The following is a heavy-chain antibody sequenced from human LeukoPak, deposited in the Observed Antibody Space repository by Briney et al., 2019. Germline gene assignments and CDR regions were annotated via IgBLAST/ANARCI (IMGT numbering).Heavy chain of an antibody. CDR2: ISSDGSST. V-gene: IGHV3-74*01. Sequence: GGSLRLSCAASGFTFSSYWMHWVRQAPGKGLVWVSRISSDGSSTSYADSVKGRFTISRDNAKNTLYLQMNSLRAEDTAVYYCARGRYYGSGSYYLYWGQGTLVTVSS. D-gene: IGHD3-10*01. J-gene: IGHJ4*02. CDR3: ARGRYYGSGSYYLY. CDR1: GFTFSSYW.